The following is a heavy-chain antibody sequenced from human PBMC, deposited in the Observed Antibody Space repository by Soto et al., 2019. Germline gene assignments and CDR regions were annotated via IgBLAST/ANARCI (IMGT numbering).Heavy chain of an antibody. V-gene: IGHV1-8*02. Sequence: QVQLMQSGAEVRKPGASVKVSCRASGYTFTDYDINWVRQATGQGLEWLGWMTPNSGNTGYALKFQRRVTLTRDISRSTAYMELSSLTSEDTAVYYCARNLYNTGDFDHWGQGTLVTVSS. D-gene: IGHD3-16*01. CDR3: ARNLYNTGDFDH. CDR1: GYTFTDYD. J-gene: IGHJ5*02. CDR2: MTPNSGNT.